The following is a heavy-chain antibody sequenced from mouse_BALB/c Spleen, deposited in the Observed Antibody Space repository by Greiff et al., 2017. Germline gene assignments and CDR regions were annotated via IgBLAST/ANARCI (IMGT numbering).Heavy chain of an antibody. D-gene: IGHD2-2*01. V-gene: IGHV2-6-7*01. Sequence: VKLVESGPGLVAPSQSLSITCTVSGFSLTGYGVTWVRQPPGKGLEWLGMIWGDGSTDYNSALKSRLSISKDNTKSQVFLKMNSLQTDDTARYYCARGNYGYDRFAYWGQGTLVTVSA. CDR3: ARGNYGYDRFAY. CDR2: IWGDGST. CDR1: GFSLTGYG. J-gene: IGHJ3*01.